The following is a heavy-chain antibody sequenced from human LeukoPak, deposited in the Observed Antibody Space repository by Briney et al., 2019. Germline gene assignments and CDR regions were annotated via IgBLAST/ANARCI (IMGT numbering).Heavy chain of an antibody. D-gene: IGHD3-16*01. CDR2: IKSKIDGETS. J-gene: IGHJ3*01. V-gene: IGHV3-15*01. CDR3: ATDPGEWQPV. Sequence: GGSLRLSCATFGLTFTKAWMSWSRQAPGKGLEWVGRIKSKIDGETSDYAAPVQGRFSISRDDSKNMLYLQMNSLKIEDTAVYYCATDPGEWQPVWGQGSMVTVSS. CDR1: GLTFTKAW.